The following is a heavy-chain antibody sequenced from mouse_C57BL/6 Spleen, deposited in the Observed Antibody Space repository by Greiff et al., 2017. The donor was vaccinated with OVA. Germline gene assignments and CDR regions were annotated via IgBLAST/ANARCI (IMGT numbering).Heavy chain of an antibody. D-gene: IGHD2-3*01. CDR2: ISSGSSTI. V-gene: IGHV5-17*01. Sequence: EVNLVESGGGLVKPGGSLKLSCAASGFTFSDYGMPWVRQAPETGLEWVAYISSGSSTIYSADTVKGRFPISRDTAKNTLVLQMTSLRSEDTAMYYCARRWLLSYYARDYWGQGTSVTVSS. CDR1: GFTFSDYG. CDR3: ARRWLLSYYARDY. J-gene: IGHJ4*01.